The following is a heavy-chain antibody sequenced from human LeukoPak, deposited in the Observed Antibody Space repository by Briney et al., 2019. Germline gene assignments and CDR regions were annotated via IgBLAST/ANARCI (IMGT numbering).Heavy chain of an antibody. D-gene: IGHD3-10*01. CDR1: GFTFNAYA. CDR2: ISGSGDRT. CDR3: ANSLGIGAFDI. J-gene: IGHJ3*02. Sequence: GGSLRLSCAASGFTFNAYAMGWVRQPPGKGLEWVSAISGSGDRTYYADSVKGRFTISRDNSKNTLYLQMNSLRAEDTAVYYCANSLGIGAFDIWGQGTMVTVSS. V-gene: IGHV3-23*01.